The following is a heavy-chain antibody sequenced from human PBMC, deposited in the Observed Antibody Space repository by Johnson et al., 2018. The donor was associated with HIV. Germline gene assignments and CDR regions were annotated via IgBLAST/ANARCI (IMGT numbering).Heavy chain of an antibody. CDR2: IKQDGSEK. V-gene: IGHV3-7*01. Sequence: EVQLVESGGGLVQPGGSLRLSCAASGFTFSSYWMSWVRQAPGKGLEWVANIKQDGSEKYYVDSVKGRFTISRDNAKNSLYLQMNSLRAGDTAVYYCARSSWGGSSLGAFDIWGQGTMVTVSS. J-gene: IGHJ3*02. CDR3: ARSSWGGSSLGAFDI. CDR1: GFTFSSYW. D-gene: IGHD1-26*01.